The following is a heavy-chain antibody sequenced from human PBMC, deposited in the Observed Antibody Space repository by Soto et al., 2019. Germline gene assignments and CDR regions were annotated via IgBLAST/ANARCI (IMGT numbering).Heavy chain of an antibody. V-gene: IGHV4-61*01. J-gene: IGHJ4*02. CDR2: IYYNGGT. D-gene: IGHD3-22*01. Sequence: SETLSLTCIISGGSVSSGSYFWSWIRQPPGKGLEWIGYIYYNGGTNYNPSLKSRVTISVGTSDNQFSLNLSSVTAADTAVYFCARDSSPHYYDTRGYDYWGQGTLVTVS. CDR3: ARDSSPHYYDTRGYDY. CDR1: GGSVSSGSYF.